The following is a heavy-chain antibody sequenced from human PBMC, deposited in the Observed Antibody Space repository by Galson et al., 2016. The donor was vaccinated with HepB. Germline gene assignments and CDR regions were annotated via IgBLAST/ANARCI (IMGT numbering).Heavy chain of an antibody. CDR3: ARGSLWYDY. J-gene: IGHJ4*02. CDR1: GYSSSSGYQ. CDR2: SYHSWST. V-gene: IGHV4-38-2*01. D-gene: IGHD6-13*01. Sequence: ETLSPTCAVSGYSSSSGYQWGCIRQPPGKGLEWSGSSYHSWSTYYNPSLKRRVTISVDTSKNQFSLKLSSVTAADTAVYYCARGSLWYDYWGQGTLVTVSS.